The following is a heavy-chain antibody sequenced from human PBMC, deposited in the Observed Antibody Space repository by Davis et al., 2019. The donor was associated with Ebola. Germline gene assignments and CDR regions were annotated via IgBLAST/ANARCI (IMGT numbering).Heavy chain of an antibody. V-gene: IGHV3-48*01. CDR3: ARAGYSSHYYYYGMDV. J-gene: IGHJ6*02. Sequence: GGSLRLSCAASGFTFSSYSMNWVRQAPGKGLEWVSYISSSSSTIYYADSVKGRFTISRDNAKNSLYLQMNSLRAEDTAVYYCARAGYSSHYYYYGMDVWGQGTTVTVSS. CDR2: ISSSSSTI. D-gene: IGHD6-13*01. CDR1: GFTFSSYS.